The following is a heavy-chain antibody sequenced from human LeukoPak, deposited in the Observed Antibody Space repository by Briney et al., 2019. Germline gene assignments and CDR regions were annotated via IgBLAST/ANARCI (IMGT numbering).Heavy chain of an antibody. Sequence: PGGSLRLSCAASGFTFSSYAMHWVRQAPGKGLEWVSAISGSGGSTYYADSVKGRFTISRDNSKNTLYLQMNSLRAEDTAVYYCAKGVRSSWRFDYWGQGTLVTVSS. J-gene: IGHJ4*02. D-gene: IGHD6-13*01. CDR3: AKGVRSSWRFDY. CDR2: ISGSGGST. CDR1: GFTFSSYA. V-gene: IGHV3-23*01.